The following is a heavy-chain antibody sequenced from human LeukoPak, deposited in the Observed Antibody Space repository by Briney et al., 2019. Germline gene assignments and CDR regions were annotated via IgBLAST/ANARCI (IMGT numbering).Heavy chain of an antibody. CDR3: ARGGGAAGYNYEFDY. D-gene: IGHD5-24*01. CDR1: GGSISRYY. V-gene: IGHV4-59*01. Sequence: PSETLSLTCSVSGGSISRYYWSWIRQPPGKGLEWMGYICDSGDTNFNPSLKSRVTKSIDTSKNQFSLKLTSVTAADTAVYYCARGGGAAGYNYEFDYWGQGTLVTVSS. CDR2: ICDSGDT. J-gene: IGHJ4*02.